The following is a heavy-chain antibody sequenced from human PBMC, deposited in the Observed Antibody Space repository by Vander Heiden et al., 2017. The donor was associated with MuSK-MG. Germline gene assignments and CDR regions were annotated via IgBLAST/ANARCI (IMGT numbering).Heavy chain of an antibody. Sequence: VQLRQSGPGLVTPSQTLSLTCAISGDYVSSNTAAWNWLRQSPSRGLEWLGRTYYRSKWYAEYAGSVKGRIAINPDTSKNQFSLQLNSVTPEDAAVYYCARYTSRWYIDSWGQGTLVTVSS. CDR1: GDYVSSNTAA. V-gene: IGHV6-1*01. D-gene: IGHD6-13*01. CDR2: TYYRSKWYA. CDR3: ARYTSRWYIDS. J-gene: IGHJ4*02.